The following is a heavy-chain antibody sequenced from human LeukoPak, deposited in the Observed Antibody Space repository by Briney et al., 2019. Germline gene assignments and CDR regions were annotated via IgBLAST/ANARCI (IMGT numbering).Heavy chain of an antibody. CDR1: GGSFSGYY. CDR2: INHSGST. J-gene: IGHJ5*02. Sequence: SETLSLTCTVSGGSFSGYYWSWIRQPPGKGLEWIGEINHSGSTNYNPSLKSRVTISVDTSKNQFSLKLSSVTAADTAVYYCARGRIQLWLIGNWFDPWGQGTLVTVSS. D-gene: IGHD5-18*01. V-gene: IGHV4-34*01. CDR3: ARGRIQLWLIGNWFDP.